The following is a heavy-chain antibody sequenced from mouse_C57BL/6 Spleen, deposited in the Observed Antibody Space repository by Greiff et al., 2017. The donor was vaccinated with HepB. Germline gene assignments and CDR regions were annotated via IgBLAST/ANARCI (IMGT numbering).Heavy chain of an antibody. CDR1: GYSFTGYY. CDR3: ASRYSNYVGWFTY. J-gene: IGHJ3*01. Sequence: EVMLVESGPELVKPGASVKISCKASGYSFTGYYMNWVKQSPEKSLEWIGEINPSTGGTTYNQKFKAKATLTVDKSSSTAYMQLKSLTSEDSAVYYCASRYSNYVGWFTYWGQGTLVTVSA. V-gene: IGHV1-42*01. CDR2: INPSTGGT. D-gene: IGHD2-5*01.